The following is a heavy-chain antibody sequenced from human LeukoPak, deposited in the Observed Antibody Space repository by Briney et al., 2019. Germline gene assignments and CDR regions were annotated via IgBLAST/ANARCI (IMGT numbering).Heavy chain of an antibody. Sequence: SETLSLTCAVYGGSFSGYYWSWIRQPPGKGLEWIGEINHSGSTNYNPSLKSRVTISVDTSKNQFSLKLSSVTAADTAVYYCARGTKGAYYYDSSGYRPYYYYYMDVWGKGTTVTVSS. V-gene: IGHV4-34*01. CDR1: GGSFSGYY. D-gene: IGHD3-22*01. J-gene: IGHJ6*03. CDR2: INHSGST. CDR3: ARGTKGAYYYDSSGYRPYYYYYMDV.